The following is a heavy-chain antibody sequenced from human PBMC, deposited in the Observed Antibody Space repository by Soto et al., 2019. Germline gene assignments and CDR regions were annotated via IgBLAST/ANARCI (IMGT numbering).Heavy chain of an antibody. CDR2: INSDGSST. J-gene: IGHJ6*02. CDR1: GFPFSSYW. Sequence: GGSLRLSCAASGFPFSSYWMHWVRQAPGRGLVWVSRINSDGSSTSYADSVKGRFTISRDNAKNTLYLQMNSLRAEDTAVYHCASAVSTYYYYGMAVWGQGTTVTV. CDR3: ASAVSTYYYYGMAV. D-gene: IGHD4-17*01. V-gene: IGHV3-74*01.